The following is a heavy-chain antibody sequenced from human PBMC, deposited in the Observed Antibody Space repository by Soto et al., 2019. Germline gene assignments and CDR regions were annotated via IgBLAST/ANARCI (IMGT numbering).Heavy chain of an antibody. CDR1: GGTFSSYA. D-gene: IGHD6-13*01. CDR2: ISAYNGNT. Sequence: ASVNVSCKASGGTFSSYAISWVRQAPGQGLEWMGWISAYNGNTNYAQKLQGRVTMTTDTSTSTAYMELRSLRSDDTAVYYCARDLGQQLFDYWGQGTLVTVSS. J-gene: IGHJ4*02. CDR3: ARDLGQQLFDY. V-gene: IGHV1-18*01.